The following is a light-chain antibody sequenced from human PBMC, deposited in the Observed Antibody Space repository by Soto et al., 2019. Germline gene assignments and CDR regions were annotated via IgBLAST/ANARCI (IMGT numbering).Light chain of an antibody. V-gene: IGKV1-8*01. J-gene: IGKJ2*01. CDR2: GAS. CDR3: QHYHSYPYT. CDR1: QGISNY. Sequence: AIRMTQSPSSFSASTGDRVTITCRASQGISNYLAWYQQRPGKAPKLLIYGASTLQSGVPSRFSGSGSGTDFTLSINYVQSEDFATYYCQHYHSYPYTFGQGTKLEIK.